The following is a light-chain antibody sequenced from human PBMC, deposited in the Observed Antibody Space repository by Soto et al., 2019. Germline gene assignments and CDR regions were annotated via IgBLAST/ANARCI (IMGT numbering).Light chain of an antibody. CDR1: SSDVGGFNY. J-gene: IGLJ1*01. CDR2: DVS. CDR3: SSYTASSTHV. Sequence: QSVLTQPASVSGSPGQSITISCTGTSSDVGGFNYVSWYQHHPGTAPKLMIFDVSDRPSGVSNRFSASKSGSTASLTISGLQAEDEADYYCSSYTASSTHVFGTGTKVTVL. V-gene: IGLV2-14*03.